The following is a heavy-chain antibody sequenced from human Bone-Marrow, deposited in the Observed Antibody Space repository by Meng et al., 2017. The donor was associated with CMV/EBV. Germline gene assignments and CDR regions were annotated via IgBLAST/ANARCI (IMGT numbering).Heavy chain of an antibody. CDR3: AIRGYSSGWYEGY. CDR2: ISGSGGST. D-gene: IGHD6-19*01. Sequence: CAASGCTFSSYAMSWVRQAPGKGLEWVSAISGSGGSTYYADSVKGRFTISRDNSKNTLYLQMNSLRAEDTAVYYCAIRGYSSGWYEGYWGQGTLVTVSS. J-gene: IGHJ4*02. V-gene: IGHV3-23*01. CDR1: GCTFSSYA.